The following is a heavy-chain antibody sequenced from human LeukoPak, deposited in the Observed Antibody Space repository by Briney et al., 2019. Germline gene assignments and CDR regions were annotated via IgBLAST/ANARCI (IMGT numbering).Heavy chain of an antibody. D-gene: IGHD3-22*01. CDR2: IYTSGST. J-gene: IGHJ4*02. CDR3: ARDNYYDSSGYHPSFDY. CDR1: GGSISSYY. Sequence: MPSETLSLTCTVSGGSISSYYWSWIRQPAGKGLEWIGRIYTSGSTNYNPSLKSRVTMSVDTSKNQFSLKLSSVTAADTAVYYCARDNYYDSSGYHPSFDYWGQGTLVTVSS. V-gene: IGHV4-4*07.